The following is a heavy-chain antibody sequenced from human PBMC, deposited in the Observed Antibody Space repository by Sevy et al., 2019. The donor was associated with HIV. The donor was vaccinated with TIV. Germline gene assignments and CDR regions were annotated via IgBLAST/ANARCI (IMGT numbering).Heavy chain of an antibody. CDR1: GGSISSYY. V-gene: IGHV4-4*07. CDR3: AGDAPYCAGDCDEY. CDR2: VYPSGST. J-gene: IGHJ4*02. Sequence: SETLSLSCTVSGGSISSYYWNWIRQSAGKGLEWIGRVYPSGSTKYNPSLERRVTMSADTSKTQFSLDLTSVTAADTARYGDAGDAPYCAGDCDEYWGKGILGSVS. D-gene: IGHD2-21*01.